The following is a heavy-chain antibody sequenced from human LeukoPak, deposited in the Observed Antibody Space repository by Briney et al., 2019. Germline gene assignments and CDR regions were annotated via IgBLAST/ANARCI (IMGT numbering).Heavy chain of an antibody. CDR1: GGSISSYY. J-gene: IGHJ4*02. Sequence: PSETLSLTCTVSGGSISSYYWSWIRQPPGKGLEWIGYIYYSGSTNYNPSLKSRVTISVDTSKNQFSLKLSSVTAADTAVYYCARDIGDSGYDYGYWGQGTLVTVSS. V-gene: IGHV4-59*01. CDR3: ARDIGDSGYDYGY. CDR2: IYYSGST. D-gene: IGHD5-12*01.